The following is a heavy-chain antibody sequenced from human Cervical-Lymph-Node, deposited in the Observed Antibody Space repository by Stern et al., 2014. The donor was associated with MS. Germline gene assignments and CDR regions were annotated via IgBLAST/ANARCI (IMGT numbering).Heavy chain of an antibody. J-gene: IGHJ4*02. CDR3: AIRRSGFYYFDS. V-gene: IGHV5-51*01. D-gene: IGHD3-22*01. CDR2: IYPDDSDT. CDR1: GYSFNNQW. Sequence: QLVQSGAEVKKTGESLKISCQASGYSFNNQWIAWVRQTPGGGLGWLGIIYPDDSDTRYWPSFQGQVTISADKSSSVAYLEWRSLKTSDTAIYFCAIRRSGFYYFDSWGQGTLVTVSS.